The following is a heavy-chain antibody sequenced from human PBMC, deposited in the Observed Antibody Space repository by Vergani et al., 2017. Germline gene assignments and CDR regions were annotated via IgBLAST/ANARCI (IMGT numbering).Heavy chain of an antibody. J-gene: IGHJ5*01. CDR1: GFTFSTYA. CDR2: LTGGGRST. CDR3: VKDAGIYEIILDS. Sequence: EVQLLESGGSLKQPGGSVRLSCAASGFTFSTYAMHWVRQAPGKGLEWVSALTGGGRSTYYADSFKGRFIISRDNSRDTLYPQMNSLRPQDTATYICVKDAGIYEIILDSWGQGTWVTVSS. V-gene: IGHV3-23*01. D-gene: IGHD1-26*01.